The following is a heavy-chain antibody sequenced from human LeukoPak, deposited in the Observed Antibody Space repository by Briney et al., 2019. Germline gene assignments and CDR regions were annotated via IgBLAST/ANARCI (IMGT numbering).Heavy chain of an antibody. D-gene: IGHD2-2*01. V-gene: IGHV3-23*01. Sequence: GGSLRLSCAASGFTISSYAMSWVRQAPGKGLEWVSAISGSGGSTYYADSVKGRFTISRDNSKNTLYLQMNSLRAEDTAVYYCAKAGSYIVVVPAASFDYWGQGTLVTVSS. CDR1: GFTISSYA. CDR3: AKAGSYIVVVPAASFDY. J-gene: IGHJ4*02. CDR2: ISGSGGST.